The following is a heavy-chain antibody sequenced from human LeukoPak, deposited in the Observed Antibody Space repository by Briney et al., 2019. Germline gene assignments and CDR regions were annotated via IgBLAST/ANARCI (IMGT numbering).Heavy chain of an antibody. V-gene: IGHV3-9*01. D-gene: IGHD2-2*02. CDR1: GFLFDDYA. CDR2: ISWNSGSI. CDR3: TRTIGVTCISTSCYSFDY. Sequence: GGSLRLSCAASGFLFDDYAIHWVRQAPGKGLEWVSGISWNSGSIGYADSVKGRFTISRDNAKNSLYLQMNSLRAEDAALYYCTRTIGVTCISTSCYSFDYWGQGTLVTVSS. J-gene: IGHJ4*02.